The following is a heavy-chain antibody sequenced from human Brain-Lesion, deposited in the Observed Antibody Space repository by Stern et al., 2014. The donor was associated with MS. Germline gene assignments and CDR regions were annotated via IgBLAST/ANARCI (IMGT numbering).Heavy chain of an antibody. Sequence: VQLEESGPGLVKPSETLSLTCTVSGGSITSSSYYWGWIRQPPGRGLEYIGTVYYTGSTFYDPSLKSRVTISVDTSKNPVALKLPSGTAADTAVYYCVRPDIMGTIWNWGQGTLVTVSS. D-gene: IGHD1-26*01. CDR3: VRPDIMGTIWN. V-gene: IGHV4-39*01. J-gene: IGHJ4*02. CDR2: VYYTGST. CDR1: GGSITSSSYY.